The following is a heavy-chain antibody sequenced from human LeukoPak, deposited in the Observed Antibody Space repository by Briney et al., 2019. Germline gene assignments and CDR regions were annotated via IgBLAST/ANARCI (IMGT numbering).Heavy chain of an antibody. CDR1: RFSFSSYG. CDR3: AKDNGVAAAGLLDY. J-gene: IGHJ4*02. CDR2: ISYDGSNK. V-gene: IGHV3-30*18. D-gene: IGHD6-13*01. Sequence: GGSLRLSCAASRFSFSSYGMHWVRQAPGKGLEWVAVISYDGSNKYYADSVKGRFTISRDNSKNTLYLQMNSLRAEDTAVYFCAKDNGVAAAGLLDYWGQGTLVTVSS.